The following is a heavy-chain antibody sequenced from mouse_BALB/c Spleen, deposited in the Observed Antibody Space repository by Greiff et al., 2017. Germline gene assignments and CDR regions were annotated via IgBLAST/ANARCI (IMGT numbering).Heavy chain of an antibody. Sequence: VQLQQPGAELVKPGTSVKLSCKASGYNFTSYWINWVKLRPGQGLEWIGDIYPGSGSTNYNEKFKSKATLTVDTSSSTAYMQLSSLASEDSALYYCASSGAWFAYWGQGTLVTVSA. J-gene: IGHJ3*01. CDR3: ASSGAWFAY. CDR2: IYPGSGST. CDR1: GYNFTSYW. V-gene: IGHV1-55*01.